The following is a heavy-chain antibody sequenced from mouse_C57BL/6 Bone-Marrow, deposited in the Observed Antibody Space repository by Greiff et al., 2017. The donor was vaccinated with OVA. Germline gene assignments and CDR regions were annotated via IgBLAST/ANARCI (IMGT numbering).Heavy chain of an antibody. D-gene: IGHD2-3*01. Sequence: EVQGVESGGDLVKPGGSLKLSCAASGFTFSSYGMSWVRQTPDKRLEWVATISSGGSYTYYPDSVKGRFTISRDNAKNTLYLQMSSLKSEDTAMYYCARRGLLGGFDYWGQGTTLTVSS. V-gene: IGHV5-6*01. J-gene: IGHJ2*01. CDR3: ARRGLLGGFDY. CDR2: ISSGGSYT. CDR1: GFTFSSYG.